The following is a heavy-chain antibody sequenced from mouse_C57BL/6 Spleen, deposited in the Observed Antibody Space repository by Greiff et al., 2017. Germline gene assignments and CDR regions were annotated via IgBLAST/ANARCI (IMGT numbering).Heavy chain of an antibody. V-gene: IGHV1-18*01. CDR3: ARDSSGHGAMDY. J-gene: IGHJ4*01. CDR2: INPNNGGT. D-gene: IGHD3-2*02. Sequence: DVKLQESGPELVKPGASVKIPCKASGYTFTDYNMDWVKQSHGKSLEWIGDINPNNGGTIYNQKFKGKATLTVDKSSSTAYMELRSLTSEDTAVYYCARDSSGHGAMDYWGQGTSVTVSS. CDR1: GYTFTDYN.